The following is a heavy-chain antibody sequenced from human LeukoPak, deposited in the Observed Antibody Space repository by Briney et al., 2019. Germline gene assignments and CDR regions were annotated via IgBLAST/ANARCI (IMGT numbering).Heavy chain of an antibody. Sequence: PGGSLRLSCAASGFTVSNNYMSWVRQAPGKGLEWVSIIYSGGNTYYADSVKGRFTISRDNSKSTLYLQMNSLRAEDTAVYYCARDLGWKYFDYWGQGTLVTVSS. CDR3: ARDLGWKYFDY. CDR2: IYSGGNT. CDR1: GFTVSNNY. V-gene: IGHV3-66*01. J-gene: IGHJ4*02. D-gene: IGHD1-1*01.